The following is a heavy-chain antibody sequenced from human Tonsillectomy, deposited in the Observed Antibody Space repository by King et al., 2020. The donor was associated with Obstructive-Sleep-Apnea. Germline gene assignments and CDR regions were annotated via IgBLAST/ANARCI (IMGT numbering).Heavy chain of an antibody. CDR1: GFTFDDYA. Sequence: VQLVESGGVVVQPGGSLRLSCAASGFTFDDYAMHWVRQAPGKGLEWVSLISWDGGSTYYADSVKGRFTISRDNSKNSLYLQMNSLRAEDTALYYCAKSHRYDSSGGVDYWGQGTLVTVSS. V-gene: IGHV3-43D*03. D-gene: IGHD3-22*01. CDR2: ISWDGGST. CDR3: AKSHRYDSSGGVDY. J-gene: IGHJ4*02.